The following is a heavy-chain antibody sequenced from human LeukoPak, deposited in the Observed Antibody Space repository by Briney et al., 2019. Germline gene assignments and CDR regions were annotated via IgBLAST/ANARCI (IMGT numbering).Heavy chain of an antibody. V-gene: IGHV3-7*03. CDR1: GFALSSHW. CDR3: ARNNGMDV. Sequence: GGSLRLSCAASGFALSSHWMTWVRQVPGRGPEWVANVNRDGSETYYLDSVKGRFTISKDNAKNSLYLQMDSLRAEDTALYHCARNNGMDVWGQGTTVIVSS. J-gene: IGHJ6*02. CDR2: VNRDGSET.